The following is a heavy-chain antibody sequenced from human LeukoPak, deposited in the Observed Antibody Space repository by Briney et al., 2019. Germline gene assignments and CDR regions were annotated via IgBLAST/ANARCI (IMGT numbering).Heavy chain of an antibody. V-gene: IGHV3-33*08. J-gene: IGHJ4*02. Sequence: GGSLRLSCAASGFIVSSKYMSWVRQAPGKGLEWVALIWYDGSSKYYADSVKGRFTISRDNSKNTLYLQMNSLRADDTAVYYCGSGRDGYTVDYWGQGTLVTVSS. CDR2: IWYDGSSK. D-gene: IGHD5-24*01. CDR3: GSGRDGYTVDY. CDR1: GFIVSSKY.